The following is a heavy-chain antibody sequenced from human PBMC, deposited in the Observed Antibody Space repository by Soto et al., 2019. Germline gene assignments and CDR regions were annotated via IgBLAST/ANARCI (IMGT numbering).Heavy chain of an antibody. CDR1: GYTFTGYY. Sequence: QVQLVQSGAEVKKPGASVKVSCKASGYTFTGYYMHWVRQAPGQGLEGMGWINPNSGGTNYAQKCQGRVTMTRDTSISTAYMELSRLRSDDTAVYYCARYSSSPHQFDYWGQGTLVTVSS. V-gene: IGHV1-2*02. CDR3: ARYSSSPHQFDY. D-gene: IGHD6-6*01. J-gene: IGHJ4*02. CDR2: INPNSGGT.